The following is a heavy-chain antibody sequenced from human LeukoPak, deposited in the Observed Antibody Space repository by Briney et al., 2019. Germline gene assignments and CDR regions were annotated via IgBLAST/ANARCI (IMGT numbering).Heavy chain of an antibody. CDR1: GFSFGKYW. Sequence: GGSLRLSGVASGFSFGKYWMSWVRQAPGKGLEWVANIKLGGSEKNYVDSVKGRFTISRDNTKNSLYLQMNSLRVEDTAVFYCARDQYDTWSRRGNFDSWGQGTLVIVSS. CDR2: IKLGGSEK. CDR3: ARDQYDTWSRRGNFDS. D-gene: IGHD3-3*01. V-gene: IGHV3-7*03. J-gene: IGHJ4*02.